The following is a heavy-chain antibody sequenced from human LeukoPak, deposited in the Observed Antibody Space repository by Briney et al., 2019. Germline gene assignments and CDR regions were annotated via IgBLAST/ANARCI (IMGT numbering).Heavy chain of an antibody. CDR2: INHSGST. CDR1: GGSFSGYY. V-gene: IGHV4-34*01. D-gene: IGHD2-15*01. Sequence: MPSETLSLTCAVYGGSFSGYYWSWIRQPPGKGLEWIGEINHSGSTNYNPSLKSRVTISVDTSKNQFSLKLSSVTAADTAVYYCARGRGGYLDYWGQGTLVTVSS. CDR3: ARGRGGYLDY. J-gene: IGHJ4*02.